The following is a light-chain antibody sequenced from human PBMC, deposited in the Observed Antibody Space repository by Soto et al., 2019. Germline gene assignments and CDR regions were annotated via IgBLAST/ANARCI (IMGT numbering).Light chain of an antibody. Sequence: QSVLTQPASVSGSPGQTITISCTGTSSDIGGYNAVSWYQHHPGKAPKLLIYSNDQRPSGVPDRFSGSKSGTSASLAIGGLQSDDAADYYCATWDDNLSAWVFGGGTQLTVL. J-gene: IGLJ3*02. V-gene: IGLV2-11*01. CDR1: SSDIGGYNA. CDR3: ATWDDNLSAWV. CDR2: SND.